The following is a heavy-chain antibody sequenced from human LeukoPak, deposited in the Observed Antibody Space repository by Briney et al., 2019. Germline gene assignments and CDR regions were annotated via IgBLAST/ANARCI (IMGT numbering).Heavy chain of an antibody. V-gene: IGHV4-31*03. CDR3: ARDGRAAAGKEPDY. Sequence: SETLSLTSTVSGGSISSGGYYWSWIRQHPGKGLEWIGYIYYSGSTYYNPSLKSRVTISVDTSKNQFSLKLSSLTAADTAVYYCARDGRAAAGKEPDYWGQGTLVTVSS. D-gene: IGHD6-13*01. CDR2: IYYSGST. CDR1: GGSISSGGYY. J-gene: IGHJ4*02.